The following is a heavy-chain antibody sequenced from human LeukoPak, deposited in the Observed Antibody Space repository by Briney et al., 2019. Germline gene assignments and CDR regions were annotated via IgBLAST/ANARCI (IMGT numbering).Heavy chain of an antibody. CDR3: VEGGSGSGAFDI. CDR2: INPNSGGT. CDR1: GYTFTGYY. J-gene: IGHJ3*02. Sequence: ASVKVSCKDTGYTFTGYYMHWVRQAPGQGLEWMGWINPNSGGTNYAQKFQGRVTMTRDTSISTAYMELSRLRSDDTAVYYCVEGGSGSGAFDIWGQGTMVTVSP. V-gene: IGHV1-2*02. D-gene: IGHD3-3*01.